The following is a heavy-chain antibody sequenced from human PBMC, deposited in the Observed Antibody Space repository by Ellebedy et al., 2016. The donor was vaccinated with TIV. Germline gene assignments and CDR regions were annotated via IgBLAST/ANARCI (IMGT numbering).Heavy chain of an antibody. CDR1: GFSFSDYG. Sequence: GGSLRLXXAASGFSFSDYGMHWVRQAPGKGLEWVAVIWHDGSDYYYADSVKGRFTISRDNAKNSLYLQMNSLRDEDTAVYYCARQFAYWGQGTLVTVSS. J-gene: IGHJ4*02. CDR2: IWHDGSDY. CDR3: ARQFAY. V-gene: IGHV3-33*01. D-gene: IGHD2-21*01.